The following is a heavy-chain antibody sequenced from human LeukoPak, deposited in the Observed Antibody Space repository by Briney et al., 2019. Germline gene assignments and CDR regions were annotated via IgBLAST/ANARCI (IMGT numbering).Heavy chain of an antibody. V-gene: IGHV3-30*04. CDR3: TTHNYYDSSGYFDY. CDR2: ISYDGTNK. Sequence: PGGSLRLSCAASGFTFSNYAIHWVRQAPGKGLEWVSVISYDGTNKYYADSVKGRFTISRDNSKNTLYLQMNSLKTEDTAVYYCTTHNYYDSSGYFDYWGQGTLVTVSS. CDR1: GFTFSNYA. D-gene: IGHD3-22*01. J-gene: IGHJ4*02.